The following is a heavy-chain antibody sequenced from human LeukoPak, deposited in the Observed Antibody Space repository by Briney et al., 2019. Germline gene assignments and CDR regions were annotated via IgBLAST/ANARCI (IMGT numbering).Heavy chain of an antibody. CDR1: GGSISSGSFY. J-gene: IGHJ4*02. Sequence: SQTLSLTCTVSGGSISSGSFYWSWIRQPAGKVLEWIGRIYTSGSTNYNPSLKIRVTISVDTTKNQFSLKLNSVTSADTAVYYCARDNYFGFDYWGQGTLVTVSS. D-gene: IGHD2/OR15-2a*01. V-gene: IGHV4-61*02. CDR3: ARDNYFGFDY. CDR2: IYTSGST.